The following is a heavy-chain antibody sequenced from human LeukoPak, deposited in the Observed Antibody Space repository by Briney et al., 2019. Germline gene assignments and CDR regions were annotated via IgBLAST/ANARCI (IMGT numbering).Heavy chain of an antibody. CDR1: GGTFSSYA. J-gene: IGHJ4*02. D-gene: IGHD3-3*02. CDR3: ARFTPRLSREKFDY. CDR2: INPNSGGT. Sequence: GASVKVSCKASGGTFSSYAISWVRQAPGQGLEWMGWINPNSGGTNYAQKFQGRVTMTRDTSISTAYMELRSLRSDDTGVYYCARFTPRLSREKFDYWGQGTLVTVSS. V-gene: IGHV1-2*02.